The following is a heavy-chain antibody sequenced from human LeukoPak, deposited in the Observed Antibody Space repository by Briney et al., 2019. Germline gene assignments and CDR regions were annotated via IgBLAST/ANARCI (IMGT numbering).Heavy chain of an antibody. Sequence: SETLSLTCAVYGGSFSGYYWSWIRQPPGKGLEWIGEINHSGSTYYNPSLKSRVTISVDTSKNQFSLKLSSVTAADTAVYYCARLGEVEYYDFWSLDVWGQGTTVTVSS. CDR3: ARLGEVEYYDFWSLDV. J-gene: IGHJ6*02. CDR2: INHSGST. CDR1: GGSFSGYY. D-gene: IGHD3-3*01. V-gene: IGHV4-34*01.